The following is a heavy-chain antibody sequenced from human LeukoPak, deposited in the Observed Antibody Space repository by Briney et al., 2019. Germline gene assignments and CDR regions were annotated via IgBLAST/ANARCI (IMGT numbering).Heavy chain of an antibody. CDR1: GGSISNSNNF. CDR3: AGGYRHPDY. V-gene: IGHV4-39*07. Sequence: PSETLSLTCTVSGGSISNSNNFRGWLRQPPGKGLEWIGSISYGGSTYYNPSLKSRVTIAVDTSKNQFSLNLSSVTAADTALYYCAGGYRHPDYWGQGTLVTVSS. J-gene: IGHJ4*02. CDR2: ISYGGST. D-gene: IGHD5-18*01.